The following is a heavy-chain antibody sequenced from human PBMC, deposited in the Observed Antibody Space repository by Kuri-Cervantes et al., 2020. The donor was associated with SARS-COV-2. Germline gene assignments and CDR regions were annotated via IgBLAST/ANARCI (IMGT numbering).Heavy chain of an antibody. CDR1: GFTFSSYS. V-gene: IGHV3-21*01. CDR3: ARDGDWNYYYYGMDV. CDR2: ISSSSSYI. J-gene: IGHJ6*02. D-gene: IGHD3/OR15-3a*01. Sequence: ETLSLTCAASGFTFSSYSMNWVRQAPGKGLEWVSSISSSSSYIYYADSVRGRFTISRDNAKNSLYLQMNSLIAEDTAVYYCARDGDWNYYYYGMDVWGQGTTVTVSS.